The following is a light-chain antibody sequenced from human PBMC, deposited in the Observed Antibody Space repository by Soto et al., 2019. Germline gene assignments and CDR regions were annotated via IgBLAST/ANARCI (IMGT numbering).Light chain of an antibody. Sequence: EIVLTQSPGTLSLSPGERATLSCRASQSVSSSYLAWYQQKPGQAPRLLIYGASSRATGIPDRFSGSGSGTDFTLTTSRLDPEHFAVYYCQQYGSSPITFGQGTRLDI. J-gene: IGKJ5*01. CDR3: QQYGSSPIT. V-gene: IGKV3-20*01. CDR2: GAS. CDR1: QSVSSSY.